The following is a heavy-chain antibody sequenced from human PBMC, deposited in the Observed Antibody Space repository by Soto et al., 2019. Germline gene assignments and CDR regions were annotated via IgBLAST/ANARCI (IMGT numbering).Heavy chain of an antibody. J-gene: IGHJ5*02. Sequence: SETLSLTCAVYGGSFSGYYWSWIRQPPGKGLEWIGEINHSGSTNYNPSLKSRVTISVDTSKNQFSPKLSSVTAADTAVYYCARAGVRGVIITEPNWFDPWGQGALVTVSS. V-gene: IGHV4-34*01. CDR3: ARAGVRGVIITEPNWFDP. CDR2: INHSGST. CDR1: GGSFSGYY. D-gene: IGHD3-10*01.